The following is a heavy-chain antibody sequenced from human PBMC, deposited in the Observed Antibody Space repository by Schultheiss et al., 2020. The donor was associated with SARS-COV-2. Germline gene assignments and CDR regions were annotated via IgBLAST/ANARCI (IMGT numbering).Heavy chain of an antibody. J-gene: IGHJ4*02. Sequence: ASVKVSCKASGYTFTGYYMHWVRQAPGQGLEWMGWINPNSGGTNYAQKFQGRVTMTRDTSISTAYMELRSLRSDDTAVYYCARSGMYTAVAVDFDYWGQGTLVTVSS. D-gene: IGHD6-19*01. CDR2: INPNSGGT. CDR3: ARSGMYTAVAVDFDY. CDR1: GYTFTGYY. V-gene: IGHV1-2*02.